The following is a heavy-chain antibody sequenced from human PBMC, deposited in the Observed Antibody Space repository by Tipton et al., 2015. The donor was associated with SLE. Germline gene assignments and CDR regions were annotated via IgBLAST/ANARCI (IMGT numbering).Heavy chain of an antibody. J-gene: IGHJ4*02. V-gene: IGHV4-39*07. CDR2: VHHSGDT. Sequence: LRLSCIVSGGSIGSKGYYWAWIRQPPGAGLEWIGSVHHSGDTFYNPSLKSRVSILLDTSNNHFSLRLTSVTAADTAVYHCARDGEGFLGYWSQGTLVAVSS. CDR1: GGSIGSKGYY. CDR3: ARDGEGFLGY.